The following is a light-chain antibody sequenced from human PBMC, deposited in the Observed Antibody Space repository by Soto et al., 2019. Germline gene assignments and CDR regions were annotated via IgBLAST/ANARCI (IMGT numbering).Light chain of an antibody. CDR3: QPYDSWPLT. Sequence: ELVFTHSPSTLTLSPGKRATLSCRASQSVSSSYLAWYQQKPGQTPRLLIYDTSTRATGAPARFSGSRSGPEFTLTISSLQSEDFAIYYCQPYDSWPLTFGGGTKVDNK. CDR2: DTS. J-gene: IGKJ4*01. V-gene: IGKV3-20*01. CDR1: QSVSSSY.